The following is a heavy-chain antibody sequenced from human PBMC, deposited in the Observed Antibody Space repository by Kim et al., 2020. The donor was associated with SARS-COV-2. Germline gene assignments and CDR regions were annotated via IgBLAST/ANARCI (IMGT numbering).Heavy chain of an antibody. Sequence: YYADSVKGRFTISRDNSKNTLYLQMNSLRAEDTAVYYCARVGTYTGYSLYWGQGTLVTVSS. D-gene: IGHD6-13*01. V-gene: IGHV3-53*01. J-gene: IGHJ4*02. CDR3: ARVGTYTGYSLY.